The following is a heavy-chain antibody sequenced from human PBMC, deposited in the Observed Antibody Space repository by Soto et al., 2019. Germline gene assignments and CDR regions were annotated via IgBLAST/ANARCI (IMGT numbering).Heavy chain of an antibody. D-gene: IGHD3-16*02. CDR3: AKDRGIIVKAGDAFDV. CDR1: GFTLSMSA. V-gene: IGHV3-23*01. Sequence: GGSELSCASSGFTLSMSAVNWVRQAPGKGLEWVSYISDSGDRTYYADSVKGRFTISRDRSKNTVSLQMDSLRAEDTAVYYCAKDRGIIVKAGDAFDVWGQGTKVTVSS. J-gene: IGHJ3*01. CDR2: ISDSGDRT.